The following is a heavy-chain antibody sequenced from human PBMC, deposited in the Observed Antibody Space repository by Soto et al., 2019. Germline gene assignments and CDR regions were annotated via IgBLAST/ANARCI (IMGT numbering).Heavy chain of an antibody. J-gene: IGHJ4*02. V-gene: IGHV3-11*05. CDR3: ARDTIAARPLLH. CDR1: GFTFSDYY. D-gene: IGHD6-6*01. CDR2: ISSSSSYT. Sequence: QVQLVESGGGLVKPGGSLSLSCAASGFTFSDYYMTWIRQAPGKGLEWVSYISSSSSYTNYADSVKGRFTISRDNAKNSLYLQMNSLRAEDTAVYYCARDTIAARPLLHWSQGTLLTVSS.